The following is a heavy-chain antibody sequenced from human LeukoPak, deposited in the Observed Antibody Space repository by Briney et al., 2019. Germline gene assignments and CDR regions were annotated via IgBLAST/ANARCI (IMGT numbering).Heavy chain of an antibody. CDR3: ARIRIVAGHYFDY. J-gene: IGHJ4*02. CDR2: TSGYNGNT. D-gene: IGHD6-19*01. CDR1: GYTFTSYG. Sequence: ASVKVSRKASGYTFTSYGISWVRQAPGQGLEWMGWTSGYNGNTNYAQKLQGRVAMTTDTSTSTAYMELRSLRSDDTAVYYCARIRIVAGHYFDYWGQGTLVTVSS. V-gene: IGHV1-18*01.